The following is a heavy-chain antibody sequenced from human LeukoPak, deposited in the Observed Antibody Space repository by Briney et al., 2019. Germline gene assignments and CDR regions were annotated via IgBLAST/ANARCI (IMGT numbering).Heavy chain of an antibody. D-gene: IGHD3-16*01. CDR2: IKQDGSQK. J-gene: IGHJ1*01. CDR1: GFTFSTYW. Sequence: GGSLRLSCAVSGFTFSTYWMSWVRQAPGKGLEWVANIKQDGSQKYYVHSVKGRFTIPRDNAKNSLYLQMNSLRAEDTAVYYCARVGRITQYFQHWGQGTLVTVSS. CDR3: ARVGRITQYFQH. V-gene: IGHV3-7*01.